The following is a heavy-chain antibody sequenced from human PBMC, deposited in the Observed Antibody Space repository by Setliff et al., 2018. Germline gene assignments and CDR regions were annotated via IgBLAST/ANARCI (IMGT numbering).Heavy chain of an antibody. V-gene: IGHV4-61*02. J-gene: IGHJ6*03. Sequence: PSETLSLTCTVSGDSISRDKYYWGWIRQSNGKGLECIGRIYTDGSTNYNPSLKSRVTISLDTSKNQFSLSLSSVTAAATAVYYCARMSGFQYMDGWGKRTTVTVSS. CDR2: IYTDGST. D-gene: IGHD3-3*01. CDR3: ARMSGFQYMDG. CDR1: GDSISRDKYY.